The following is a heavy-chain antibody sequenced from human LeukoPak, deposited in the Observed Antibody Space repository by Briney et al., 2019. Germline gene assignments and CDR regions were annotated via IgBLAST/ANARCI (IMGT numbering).Heavy chain of an antibody. CDR2: ISAYNGNT. V-gene: IGHV1-18*04. D-gene: IGHD4-11*01. Sequence: ASVKVSCKASGYTFTGYYMHWVRQAPGQGLEWMGWISAYNGNTNYAQKLQGRVTMTTDTSTSTAYMELRSLRSDDTAVYYCARETTVTNNWFDPWGQGTLVTVSS. CDR3: ARETTVTNNWFDP. CDR1: GYTFTGYY. J-gene: IGHJ5*02.